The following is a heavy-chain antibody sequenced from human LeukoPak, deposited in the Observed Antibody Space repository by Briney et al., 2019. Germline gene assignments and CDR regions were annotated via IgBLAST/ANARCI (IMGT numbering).Heavy chain of an antibody. CDR2: IIEKGNA. Sequence: SETLSLTSARYGGSFSSYSWTWTGIGQTPEKGLEWIGEIIEKGNANYNPSLKSRVTIALDTSKNQVSMKLPSMTAADTAMYYWAIGYNPPRWYFDLWGSGTPVTASS. CDR1: GGSFSSYS. V-gene: IGHV4-34*01. CDR3: AIGYNPPRWYFDL. D-gene: IGHD1-14*01. J-gene: IGHJ2*01.